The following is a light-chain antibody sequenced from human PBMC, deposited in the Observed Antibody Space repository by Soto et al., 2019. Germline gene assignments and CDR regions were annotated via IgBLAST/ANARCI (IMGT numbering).Light chain of an antibody. J-gene: IGKJ1*01. CDR3: QQYGSSPPTWT. V-gene: IGKV3-20*01. CDR1: QSVSSSY. Sequence: ESVLTQSPGTLSLSPGERATLSCRASQSVSSSYLAWYQQKPGQAPRLLIYGASSRATGIPDRFSGSGSETDFTLTISRLEPEDLAVYYCQQYGSSPPTWTFGQGTKVDIK. CDR2: GAS.